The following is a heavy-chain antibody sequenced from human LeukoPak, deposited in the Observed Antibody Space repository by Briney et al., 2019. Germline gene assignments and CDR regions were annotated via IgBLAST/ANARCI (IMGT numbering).Heavy chain of an antibody. Sequence: GGSLRLSCAASGFTFSSYGMHWVRQAPGKGLEWVAFIRYDGSNKYYADSVKRRFTIPRDNSKNTLYLKMNSLRADDTAVYYCAKDHYRSTYFDYWGQGTLVTVSS. J-gene: IGHJ4*02. CDR1: GFTFSSYG. D-gene: IGHD3-10*01. V-gene: IGHV3-30*02. CDR3: AKDHYRSTYFDY. CDR2: IRYDGSNK.